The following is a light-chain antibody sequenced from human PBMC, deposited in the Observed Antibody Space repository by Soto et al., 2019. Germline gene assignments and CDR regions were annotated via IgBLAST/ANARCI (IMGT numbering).Light chain of an antibody. CDR1: SSDVGGYSY. J-gene: IGLJ1*01. CDR3: CSYAGSYTHV. Sequence: QSALTQPPSASGSPGQSVAISCTGTSSDVGGYSYVSWYQQHPGKAPKLMIYDVIKRPSGVPDRFSGSKSGNTASLTIYGLQAEDEADYYCCSYAGSYTHVFGTGTKLTVL. CDR2: DVI. V-gene: IGLV2-11*01.